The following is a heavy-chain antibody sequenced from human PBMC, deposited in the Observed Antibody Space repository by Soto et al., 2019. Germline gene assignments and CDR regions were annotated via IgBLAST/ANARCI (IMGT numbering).Heavy chain of an antibody. D-gene: IGHD3-16*01. Sequence: QVHLQQSGPGLVRPSQTLSLTCTVSGCSISSGDYSWSWVRQHPGKGLEWLGYIYSIGSTYYNPSLKSRRSISVDTSKNQFSLRLTSLTAADTAVYYCARAVGGDHFDYWGQGTLVIVSS. CDR2: IYSIGST. V-gene: IGHV4-31*03. CDR3: ARAVGGDHFDY. J-gene: IGHJ4*02. CDR1: GCSISSGDYS.